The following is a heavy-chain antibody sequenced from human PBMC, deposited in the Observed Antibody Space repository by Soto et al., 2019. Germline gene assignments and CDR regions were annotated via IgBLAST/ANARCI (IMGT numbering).Heavy chain of an antibody. CDR1: VFTFSNNA. V-gene: IGHV3-30*14. CDR3: ARVVDRNSWSLAS. Sequence: PGGSLRLSCTASVFTFSNNAMRWCRQAPCKELEWGAVISYDGNNKYYADSVKGRFTISIDNSKNTLYLQMNRLRVEDPAVYYCARVVDRNSWSLASSGQGTLVTVSS. D-gene: IGHD3-16*02. J-gene: IGHJ5*02. CDR2: ISYDGNNK.